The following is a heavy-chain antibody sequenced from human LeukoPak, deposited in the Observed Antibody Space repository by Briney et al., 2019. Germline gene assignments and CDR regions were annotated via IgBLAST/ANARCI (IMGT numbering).Heavy chain of an antibody. D-gene: IGHD5-18*01. V-gene: IGHV3-33*01. J-gene: IGHJ4*02. CDR3: ARDPAIQSWLSAYYFDY. CDR2: IWYDGSNK. Sequence: GGSLRLSCAASGFTFSSYGMHWVRQAPGKGLEWVAVIWYDGSNKYYADSVKGRFTISRDNSKNTLYLQMNSLRAEDTGVYYCARDPAIQSWLSAYYFDYWGQGTLVTVSS. CDR1: GFTFSSYG.